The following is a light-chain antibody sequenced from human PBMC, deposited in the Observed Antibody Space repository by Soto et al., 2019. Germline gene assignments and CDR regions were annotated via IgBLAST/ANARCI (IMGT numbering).Light chain of an antibody. CDR2: AAF. J-gene: IGKJ4*01. Sequence: VILTQSPDTLSLSPGERATLSCRASRSLDSRYLVWYQQKPGQAPRLLIYAAFSRATGIPDRFSGSGSGTDFTLTISSLDPEDYAVYFCKQYGSFVTFGGGTKVEIK. V-gene: IGKV3-20*01. CDR1: RSLDSRY. CDR3: KQYGSFVT.